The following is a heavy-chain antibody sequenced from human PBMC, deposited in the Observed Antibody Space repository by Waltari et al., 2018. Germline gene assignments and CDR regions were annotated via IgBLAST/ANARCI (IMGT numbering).Heavy chain of an antibody. J-gene: IGHJ3*01. CDR3: ATALGDSSSASRPFDF. V-gene: IGHV1-69-2*01. D-gene: IGHD6-19*01. Sequence: EVQLLQSGAELKEPGTTVRISCKVSGYTFSDYYIHWVQQAPGKGLRWMGLVDPEDGETRYADNFPGRVTISADTSTDTAFMELSSLRSEDTAVFYCATALGDSSSASRPFDFWGQGTMITVSS. CDR2: VDPEDGET. CDR1: GYTFSDYY.